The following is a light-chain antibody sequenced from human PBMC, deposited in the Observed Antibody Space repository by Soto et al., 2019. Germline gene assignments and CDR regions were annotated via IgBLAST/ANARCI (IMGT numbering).Light chain of an antibody. CDR2: DVT. V-gene: IGLV2-14*01. CDR3: SSYTSTNTLV. Sequence: QSALTQPASVSVSPGQSITISCTGTRSDVGGYNFVSWYQQHPGKVPKLLIYDVTHRPSGVSNRFSASKSANTASLTISGLQAEDEADYYCSSYTSTNTLVFGGGTKLTVL. J-gene: IGLJ2*01. CDR1: RSDVGGYNF.